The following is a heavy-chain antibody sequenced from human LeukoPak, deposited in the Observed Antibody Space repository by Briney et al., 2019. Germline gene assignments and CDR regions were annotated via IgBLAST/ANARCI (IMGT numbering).Heavy chain of an antibody. J-gene: IGHJ4*02. V-gene: IGHV1-8*01. CDR1: GYTFTNYD. Sequence: GASVKVSCKASGYTFTNYDINWVRQATGQGVEWMGWMNPNSGNTGSAQKFQGRVSMTRNTSISTAYMELSSLRSEDTAVYYCAKGGVGVTPEFDYWGQGTLVTVSS. CDR3: AKGGVGVTPEFDY. CDR2: MNPNSGNT. D-gene: IGHD1-26*01.